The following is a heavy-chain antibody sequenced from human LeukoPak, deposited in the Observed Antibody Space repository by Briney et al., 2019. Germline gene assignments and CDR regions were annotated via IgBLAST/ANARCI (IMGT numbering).Heavy chain of an antibody. CDR1: GGSISSYY. V-gene: IGHV4-34*01. CDR3: ARGEREYSSGWSNFDY. CDR2: INHSGST. D-gene: IGHD6-19*01. Sequence: SETLSLTCTVSGGSISSYYWSWIRQPPGKGLEWIGEINHSGSTNYNPSLKSRVTISVDTSKNQFSLKLSSVTAADTAVYYCARGEREYSSGWSNFDYWGQGTLVTVSS. J-gene: IGHJ4*02.